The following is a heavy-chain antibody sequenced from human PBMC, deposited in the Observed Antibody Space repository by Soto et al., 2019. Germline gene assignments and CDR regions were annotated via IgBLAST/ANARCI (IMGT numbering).Heavy chain of an antibody. CDR3: AREANILTGYFPL. CDR1: GGSISSYY. CDR2: IYYSGST. Sequence: SETLSLTCTVSGGSISSYYWSWIRQPPGKGLEWIGYIYYSGSTNYNPSLKSRVTISVDTSKNQFSLKLSSVTAADTAVYYCAREANILTGYFPLWGQGTLVTVSS. J-gene: IGHJ4*02. V-gene: IGHV4-59*01. D-gene: IGHD3-9*01.